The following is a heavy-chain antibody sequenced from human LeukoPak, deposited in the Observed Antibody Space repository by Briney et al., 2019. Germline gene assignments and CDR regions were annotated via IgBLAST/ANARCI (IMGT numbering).Heavy chain of an antibody. CDR1: GGSISSYY. CDR3: ARVGDWNDLVY. Sequence: PSETLSLTCTVSGGSISSYYWSWIRQPPGKGLEWIGYIYYSGSTKYKPSLKSRVTISVDTSKNQFSLKLSSVTAADTAVYYCARVGDWNDLVYWGQGTLVTVSS. D-gene: IGHD1-1*01. J-gene: IGHJ4*02. CDR2: IYYSGST. V-gene: IGHV4-59*01.